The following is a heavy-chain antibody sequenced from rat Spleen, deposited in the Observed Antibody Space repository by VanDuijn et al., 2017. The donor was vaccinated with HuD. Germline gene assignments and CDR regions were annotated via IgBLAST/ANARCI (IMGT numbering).Heavy chain of an antibody. CDR2: ISYDGSST. CDR3: ARHGDYGYPWFAY. J-gene: IGHJ3*01. Sequence: EVRLVESGGGLVQPGRSLKLSCAASGFTFSNYDMAWVRQAPTKGLEWVATISYDGSSTYYRDSVKGRFTISRDNAKSTLYLQMDSLRSEDTATYYCARHGDYGYPWFAYWGQGTLVTVSS. D-gene: IGHD1-7*01. CDR1: GFTFSNYD. V-gene: IGHV5-7*01.